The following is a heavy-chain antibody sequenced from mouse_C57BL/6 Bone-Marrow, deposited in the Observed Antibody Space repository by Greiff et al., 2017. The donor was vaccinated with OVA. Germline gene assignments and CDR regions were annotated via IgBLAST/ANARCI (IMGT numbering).Heavy chain of an antibody. V-gene: IGHV1-81*01. J-gene: IGHJ4*01. CDR3: ARRDYDAYYYAMDY. CDR1: GYTFTSYG. Sequence: VQLQQSGAELARPGASVKLSCKASGYTFTSYGISWVKQRTGQGLEWIGEIYPRSGNTYYNEKFKGKATLTADKSSSTAYMELRSLTSEDSAVYFCARRDYDAYYYAMDYWGQGTSVTVSS. CDR2: IYPRSGNT. D-gene: IGHD2-4*01.